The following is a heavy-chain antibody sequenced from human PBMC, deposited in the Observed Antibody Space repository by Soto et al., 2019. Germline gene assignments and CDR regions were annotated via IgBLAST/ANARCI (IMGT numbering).Heavy chain of an antibody. CDR1: GFTVSSNY. Sequence: GGSLRLSCAASGFTVSSNYMSWVRQAPGKGLEWVSVIYSGGSTYYADSVKGRFTISRDNSKNTLYLQMNSLRAEDTAVYYCARGLYCGGDCSYYFDYWGQGTLVTVSS. D-gene: IGHD2-21*02. V-gene: IGHV3-53*01. CDR2: IYSGGST. CDR3: ARGLYCGGDCSYYFDY. J-gene: IGHJ4*02.